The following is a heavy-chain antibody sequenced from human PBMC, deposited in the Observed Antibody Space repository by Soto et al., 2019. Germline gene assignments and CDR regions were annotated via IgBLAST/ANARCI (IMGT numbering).Heavy chain of an antibody. CDR3: GRGGSDSPMAPGY. CDR2: INPGGSAT. CDR1: GFTFSSYW. J-gene: IGHJ4*02. V-gene: IGHV3-74*01. Sequence: GGSLRLSCAASGFTFSSYWMHWVRQAPGKGLVWVSRINPGGSATNYADSVKGRFTISRDNAKNTLYLQMNSLRAEDTAVFYCGRGGSDSPMAPGYWGQGTLVTVSS. D-gene: IGHD5-18*01.